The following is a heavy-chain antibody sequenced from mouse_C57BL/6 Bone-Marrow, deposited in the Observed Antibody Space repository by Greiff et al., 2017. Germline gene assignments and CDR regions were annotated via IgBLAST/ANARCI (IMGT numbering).Heavy chain of an antibody. CDR3: AILLGNYFDY. J-gene: IGHJ2*01. CDR2: IYPRSGNT. CDR1: GYTFTSYG. Sequence: QVHVKQSGAELARPGASVKLSCKASGYTFTSYGISWVKQRTGQGLEWIGEIYPRSGNTYYNEKFKGKATLTADKSSSTAYMELRSLTSEDSAVYFCAILLGNYFDYWGQGTTLTVSS. V-gene: IGHV1-81*01. D-gene: IGHD1-1*02.